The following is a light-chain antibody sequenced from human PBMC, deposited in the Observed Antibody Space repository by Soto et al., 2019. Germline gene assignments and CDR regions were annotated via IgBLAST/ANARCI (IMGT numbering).Light chain of an antibody. CDR3: QQYGASPLT. V-gene: IGKV3-11*01. J-gene: IGKJ4*01. CDR1: QSISTY. CDR2: DAS. Sequence: EILLTQSPSTLALSPGERATLSCRASQSISTYLAWYQQKPGQAPRLLMYDASNRATGIPARFSGSGSGTDFTLTISSLEPEDFAVYYCQQYGASPLTFGGGTKVDIK.